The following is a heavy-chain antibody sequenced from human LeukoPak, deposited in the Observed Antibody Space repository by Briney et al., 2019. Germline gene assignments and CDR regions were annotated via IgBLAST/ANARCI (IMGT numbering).Heavy chain of an antibody. CDR1: GGSISSYY. CDR3: AKYRDAYTS. Sequence: SETLSLTCTVSGGSISSYYWSWIRQPPGKGLEWIGYIYYSGSTNYNPSLKSRVTISVDTSKNQFSLKLTSVTAADTAVYYCAKYRDAYTSWGQGTLVTVSS. V-gene: IGHV4-59*01. CDR2: IYYSGST. J-gene: IGHJ5*02. D-gene: IGHD5-24*01.